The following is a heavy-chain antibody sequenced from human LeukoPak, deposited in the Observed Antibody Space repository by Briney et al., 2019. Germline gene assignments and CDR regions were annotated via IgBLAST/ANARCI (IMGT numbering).Heavy chain of an antibody. Sequence: SETLSLTCTVSSDSISSYYWSWIRQPARKGLEWIGRVYSSGSTNYNPSLKSRVTISVDTSKNQFSLKLSSVTAADTAVYYCARDKRGGGWYGGWFDPWGQGTLVTVSS. J-gene: IGHJ5*02. V-gene: IGHV4-4*07. D-gene: IGHD6-19*01. CDR1: SDSISSYY. CDR3: ARDKRGGGWYGGWFDP. CDR2: VYSSGST.